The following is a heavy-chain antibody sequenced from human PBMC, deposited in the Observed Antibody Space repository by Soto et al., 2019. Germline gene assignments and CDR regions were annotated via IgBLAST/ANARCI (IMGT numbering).Heavy chain of an antibody. Sequence: EVQLVESGGDLIQPGGSLRISSAASGFTFSTSWMHWVRQTPGEGLAWVSRINSDGTTINYADSVKGRFTISRDNAKNTLYLQMNSLRADDTAVYYCTRAGSYRFDYWGQGTLVTVSS. CDR2: INSDGTTI. D-gene: IGHD1-26*01. V-gene: IGHV3-74*01. CDR1: GFTFSTSW. CDR3: TRAGSYRFDY. J-gene: IGHJ4*02.